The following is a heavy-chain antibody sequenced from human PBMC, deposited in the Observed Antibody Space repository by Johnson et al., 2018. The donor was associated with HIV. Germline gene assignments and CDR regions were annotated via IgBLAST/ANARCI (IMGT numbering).Heavy chain of an antibody. Sequence: QEQLVESGGGVVQPGRSLRLSCVASGFIFRNYAIHWVRQAPGKGLEWVAVISYDGGSKYYADSVKGRFTISRDNSKNTLYLQMNSLGAEDTAVYYCARGISNWNYFDDDAFDIWGQGTMVTVSS. CDR1: GFIFRNYA. CDR2: ISYDGGSK. CDR3: ARGISNWNYFDDDAFDI. J-gene: IGHJ3*02. V-gene: IGHV3-30*19. D-gene: IGHD1-7*01.